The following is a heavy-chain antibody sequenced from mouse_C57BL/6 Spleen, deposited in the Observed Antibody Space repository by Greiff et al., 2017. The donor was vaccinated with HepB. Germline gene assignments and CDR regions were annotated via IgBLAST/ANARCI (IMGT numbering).Heavy chain of an antibody. CDR3: ARFTTVPYYAMDY. J-gene: IGHJ4*01. V-gene: IGHV1-20*01. D-gene: IGHD1-1*01. CDR1: GYSFTGYF. CDR2: INPYNGDT. Sequence: VQLQQSGPELVKPGDSVKISCKASGYSFTGYFMNWVMQSHGKSLEWIGRINPYNGDTFYNQKFKGKATLTVDTSSSTAHMELRSLTSEDSAVYNCARFTTVPYYAMDYWGQGTSVTVSS.